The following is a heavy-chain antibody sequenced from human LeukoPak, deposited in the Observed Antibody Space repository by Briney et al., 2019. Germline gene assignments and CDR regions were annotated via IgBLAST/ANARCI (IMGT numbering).Heavy chain of an antibody. CDR2: IYYTGST. V-gene: IGHV4-59*01. CDR1: GGSFSGYY. J-gene: IGHJ4*02. Sequence: SETLSLTCAVYGGSFSGYYWSWIRQPPGKGLEWIGFIYYTGSTNYNPSLESRVTMSVDRSNNQFSLKLSSVAAADTAVYYCARRVSSYYFDSWGQGTLVTVSS. CDR3: ARRVSSYYFDS. D-gene: IGHD6-13*01.